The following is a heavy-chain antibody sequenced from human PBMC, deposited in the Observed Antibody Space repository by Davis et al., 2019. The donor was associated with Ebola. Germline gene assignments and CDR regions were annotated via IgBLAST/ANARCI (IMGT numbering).Heavy chain of an antibody. CDR3: ARGALIAAAGTGKDFDY. D-gene: IGHD6-13*01. CDR2: INHSGST. V-gene: IGHV4-34*01. Sequence: SETLSLTCTVSGGSISSYYWTWIRQPPGKGLEWIGEINHSGSTNYNASLKSRVTISVDTSKNQFSLKLGSVTAADTAVYYCARGALIAAAGTGKDFDYWGQGTLVTVSS. J-gene: IGHJ4*02. CDR1: GGSISSYY.